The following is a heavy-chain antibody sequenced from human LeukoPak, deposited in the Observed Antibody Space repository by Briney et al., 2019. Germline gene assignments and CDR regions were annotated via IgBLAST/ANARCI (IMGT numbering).Heavy chain of an antibody. CDR1: GGSISSYY. J-gene: IGHJ3*02. CDR2: IYYSGST. Sequence: SETLSLTCTVPGGSISSYYWSWIRQPPGKGLEWIGYIYYSGSTNYNPSLKSRVTISVDTSKNQFSLKLSSVTAADTAVYYCRTSCYRCAFDIWGQGTMVTVSS. V-gene: IGHV4-59*01. CDR3: RTSCYRCAFDI. D-gene: IGHD2-2*01.